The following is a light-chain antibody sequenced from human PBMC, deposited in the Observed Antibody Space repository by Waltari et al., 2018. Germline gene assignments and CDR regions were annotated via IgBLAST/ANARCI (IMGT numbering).Light chain of an antibody. CDR2: EVS. CDR1: SSAVGGYHF. J-gene: IGLJ3*02. Sequence: QSALTQPASVSGSPGPSLTFSCPGPSSAVGGYHFVSWYQPHPSKPPKLIIHEVSNRPSGVSNRFSGSKSGNTASLTISGLQAEDEADYYCSSYTSRSTLVFGGGTKLTVL. V-gene: IGLV2-14*01. CDR3: SSYTSRSTLV.